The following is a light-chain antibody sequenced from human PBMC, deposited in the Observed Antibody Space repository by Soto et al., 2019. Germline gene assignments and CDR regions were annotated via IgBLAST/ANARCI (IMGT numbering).Light chain of an antibody. V-gene: IGKV3-15*01. Sequence: IVLTQSPATLSVSPGERVTLSCRASQSVSSLLAWYQQKPRQAPTLLMYDTSTRATGIPARFSGGGSGTDFTLTISSLQSEDLAIYYCQQYHIRPYTFGQGTKLEIK. CDR3: QQYHIRPYT. CDR2: DTS. J-gene: IGKJ2*01. CDR1: QSVSSL.